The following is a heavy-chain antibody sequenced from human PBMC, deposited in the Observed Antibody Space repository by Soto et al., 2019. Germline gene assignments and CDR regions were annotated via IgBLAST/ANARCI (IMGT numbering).Heavy chain of an antibody. V-gene: IGHV3-48*04. CDR2: INQSGITK. Sequence: GGSLRLSCAASGFSFGSYTMNWVRQAPGKGLEWVSYINQSGITKYYGDSVKGRFTISRDNAKNSLYLQMNSLRAEDTAVYYCGRDDYYGSGSPGVGYWGQGTLVTVSS. CDR1: GFSFGSYT. J-gene: IGHJ4*02. CDR3: GRDDYYGSGSPGVGY. D-gene: IGHD3-10*01.